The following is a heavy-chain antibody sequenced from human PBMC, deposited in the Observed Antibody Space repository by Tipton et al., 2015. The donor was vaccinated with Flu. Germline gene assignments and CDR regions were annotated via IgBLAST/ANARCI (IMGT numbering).Heavy chain of an antibody. CDR1: GGSINSGGSY. CDR2: IYYSGSA. Sequence: LTCTVSGGSINSGGSYWSWIRQYPGKGLEWIAGIYYSGSAYYNPFLESRVTISVDTSKNQFSLKLNSVTAADTAVYYCARDQGFGDGLTYDYYVMDVWGQGTTVTVSS. D-gene: IGHD3-10*01. V-gene: IGHV4-31*03. J-gene: IGHJ6*02. CDR3: ARDQGFGDGLTYDYYVMDV.